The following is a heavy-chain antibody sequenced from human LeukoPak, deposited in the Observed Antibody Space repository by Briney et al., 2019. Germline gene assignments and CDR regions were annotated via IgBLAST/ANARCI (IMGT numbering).Heavy chain of an antibody. J-gene: IGHJ4*02. V-gene: IGHV3-30*04. D-gene: IGHD2-2*01. CDR1: GFTFSSYA. Sequence: GGSLRLSCAASGFTFSSYAMHWVRQAPGKGLEWVADISYDGRNKYYADSVKGRFTISRDNSKNTLYLQMNSLRAEDTAVYYCARLSTTRYCSSTSCSTYTSFDYWGQGTLVTVSS. CDR3: ARLSTTRYCSSTSCSTYTSFDY. CDR2: ISYDGRNK.